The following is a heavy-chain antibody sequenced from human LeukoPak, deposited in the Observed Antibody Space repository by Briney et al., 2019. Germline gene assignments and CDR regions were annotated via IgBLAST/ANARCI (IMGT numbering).Heavy chain of an antibody. J-gene: IGHJ4*02. CDR2: ISAYNGNT. CDR1: GYTFTSFG. Sequence: ASVKVSCKASGYTFTSFGISWVRQAPGQGLEWMGWISAYNGNTNYVQRFQGRITMTTDTSTSTAYMELRSLRSDDTAMFYCTRDLGVDTSMIFFDYWGQGTLVTVSS. CDR3: TRDLGVDTSMIFFDY. V-gene: IGHV1-18*01. D-gene: IGHD5-18*01.